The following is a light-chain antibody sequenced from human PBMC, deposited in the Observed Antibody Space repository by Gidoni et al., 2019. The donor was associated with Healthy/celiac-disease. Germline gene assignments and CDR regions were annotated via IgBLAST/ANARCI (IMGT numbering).Light chain of an antibody. CDR3: QAWDNSHVV. CDR2: QDS. V-gene: IGLV3-1*01. Sequence: SYQLTQPPPLPVSPGQTASTTCSGDRLGGKYACWYQQKPGPSPVLVSYQDSKRPSGIPERFAGSNAGNTATLTISGTQAMDEDDYCCQAWDNSHVVFGGGTKLTVL. CDR1: RLGGKY. J-gene: IGLJ2*01.